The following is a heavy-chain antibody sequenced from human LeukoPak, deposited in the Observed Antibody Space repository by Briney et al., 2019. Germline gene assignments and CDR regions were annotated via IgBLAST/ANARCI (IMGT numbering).Heavy chain of an antibody. Sequence: SETLSLTCTVPGGSISSYYWSWIRQPPGKGLEWIGYIYYSGSTNYNPSLKSRVTISVDTSKNQFSLKLSSVTAADTAVYYCARDVADTAMGFDYWGQGTLVTVSS. CDR1: GGSISSYY. CDR3: ARDVADTAMGFDY. V-gene: IGHV4-59*12. J-gene: IGHJ4*02. D-gene: IGHD5-18*01. CDR2: IYYSGST.